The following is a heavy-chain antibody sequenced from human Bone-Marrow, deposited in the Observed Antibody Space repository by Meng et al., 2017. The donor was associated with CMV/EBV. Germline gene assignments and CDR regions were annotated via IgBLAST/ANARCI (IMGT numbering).Heavy chain of an antibody. V-gene: IGHV3-9*01. CDR2: ISWNSGSI. CDR1: GFTFDNYA. Sequence: LSLTCAASGFTFDNYAMHWVRQAPGKGLEWVSGISWNSGSIGYADSVKGRFTISRDNAKNSLYLQMNSLRAEDTAVYYCARERPPDYWGQGTLVTVSS. CDR3: ARERPPDY. J-gene: IGHJ4*02.